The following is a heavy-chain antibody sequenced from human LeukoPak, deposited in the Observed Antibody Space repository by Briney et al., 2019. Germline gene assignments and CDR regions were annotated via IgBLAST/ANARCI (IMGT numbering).Heavy chain of an antibody. J-gene: IGHJ3*02. Sequence: SETLPLTCTVSGGSISRYYWSWVRQPPGKGLERIGYIYYSGSTNYNPSLTSRVTISVDTSKNQFSLKLSSVTAADTAVYYCARDAAAGTLGAFDIWGQGTMVTVSS. CDR1: GGSISRYY. D-gene: IGHD6-13*01. CDR3: ARDAAAGTLGAFDI. CDR2: IYYSGST. V-gene: IGHV4-59*01.